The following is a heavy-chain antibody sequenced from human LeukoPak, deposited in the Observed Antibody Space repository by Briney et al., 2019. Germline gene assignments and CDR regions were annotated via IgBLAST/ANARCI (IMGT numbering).Heavy chain of an antibody. CDR1: GFTFDDYA. V-gene: IGHV3-21*01. Sequence: GGSLRLSCAASGFTFDDYAMHWVRQAPGKGLEWVSSISGGSSDIYYADSVKGRFTISRDNAKKSLYLQMISLRAEDTAIYYCARRGYYDSSGYDYWGQGTLVTVSS. CDR2: ISGGSSDI. D-gene: IGHD3-22*01. J-gene: IGHJ4*02. CDR3: ARRGYYDSSGYDY.